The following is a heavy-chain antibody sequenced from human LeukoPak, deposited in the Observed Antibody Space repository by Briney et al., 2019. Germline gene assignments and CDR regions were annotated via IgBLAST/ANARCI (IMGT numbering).Heavy chain of an antibody. CDR1: GGSISSYY. D-gene: IGHD3-22*01. V-gene: IGHV4-4*07. CDR2: IYTSGST. CDR3: ARVRRHYYDSSGSQGYYYYMDV. J-gene: IGHJ6*03. Sequence: SETLSLTCTVSGGSISSYYWSWIRQPAGKGLEWIGRIYTSGSTNYNPSLKSRVTMSVDTSKNQFSLKLSSVTAADTAVYYCARVRRHYYDSSGSQGYYYYMDVWGKGTRSPSP.